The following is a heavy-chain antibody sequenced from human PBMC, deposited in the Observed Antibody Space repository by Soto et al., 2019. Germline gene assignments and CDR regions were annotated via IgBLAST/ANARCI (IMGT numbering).Heavy chain of an antibody. CDR2: ITSDSSTI. D-gene: IGHD2-8*01. CDR3: ARVGRGVYGMDV. Sequence: EVQLVESGGGLVQPGGSLRLSCAASGFTFSSYSINWVRQAPGKGLEWFSYITSDSSTISYAESVKGRFTVSRDNAKNSLYLQMNSLRDEDTAVYYCARVGRGVYGMDVWGQGTSVTVSS. CDR1: GFTFSSYS. V-gene: IGHV3-48*02. J-gene: IGHJ6*02.